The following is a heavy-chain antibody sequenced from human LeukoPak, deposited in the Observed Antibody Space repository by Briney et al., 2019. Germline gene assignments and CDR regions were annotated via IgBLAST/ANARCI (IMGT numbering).Heavy chain of an antibody. V-gene: IGHV3-23*01. CDR2: ISASGSRT. Sequence: GGPLRLSCEPSGFAFNTFAMNWVRQAPGKGLEWVAGISASGSRTYYGNSVKGRFTISRDNSKNTLFLQMNNLRGEDTARYFCARDQSPHYYDSSGYGAFNLWGQGTMVTVS. J-gene: IGHJ3*01. D-gene: IGHD3-22*01. CDR1: GFAFNTFA. CDR3: ARDQSPHYYDSSGYGAFNL.